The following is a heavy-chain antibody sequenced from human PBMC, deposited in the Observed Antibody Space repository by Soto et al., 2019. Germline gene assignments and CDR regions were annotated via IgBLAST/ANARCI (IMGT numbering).Heavy chain of an antibody. J-gene: IGHJ6*02. CDR2: IIPIFGTA. V-gene: IGHV1-69*13. Sequence: GASVKVSCKASEGTFSSYAISWVRQAPGQGLEWMGGIIPIFGTANYAQKFQGRVTITADESTSTAYMELSSLRSEDTAVYYCARKGQGSFGVVIIGDYYYGMDVWGQGTTVTVSS. CDR1: EGTFSSYA. D-gene: IGHD3-3*01. CDR3: ARKGQGSFGVVIIGDYYYGMDV.